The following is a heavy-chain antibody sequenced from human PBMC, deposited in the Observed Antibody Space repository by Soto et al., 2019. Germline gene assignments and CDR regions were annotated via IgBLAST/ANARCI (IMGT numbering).Heavy chain of an antibody. Sequence: EVQVVESGGGLVQPGGSLTLSCAASGFTFSSHWMTWVRQVPGKGLEWVANINQDGSDQYYVDSVKGRFTISRDKAKNSLCLHMNSLIVEDTAVYYCATSTRHTLNPWGQGTRVTVSS. CDR3: ATSTRHTLNP. CDR1: GFTFSSHW. D-gene: IGHD3-16*01. V-gene: IGHV3-7*01. J-gene: IGHJ5*02. CDR2: INQDGSDQ.